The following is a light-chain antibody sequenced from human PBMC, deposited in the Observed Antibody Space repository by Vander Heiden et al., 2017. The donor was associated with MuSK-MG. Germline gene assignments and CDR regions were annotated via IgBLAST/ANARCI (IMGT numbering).Light chain of an antibody. CDR3: QQTDTTPYT. Sequence: DIQMTQSPSSLSASVGDRVTITCRASQSISNYLNWYQQKPGKAPKVLIYAASSLQSGVPSRFSGSGSGTDFTLTISSLQPEDFATYYCQQTDTTPYTFGQGTTLEIK. CDR1: QSISNY. V-gene: IGKV1-39*01. J-gene: IGKJ2*01. CDR2: AAS.